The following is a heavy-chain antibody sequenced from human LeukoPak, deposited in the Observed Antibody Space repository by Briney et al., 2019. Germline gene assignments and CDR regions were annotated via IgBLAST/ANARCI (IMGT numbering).Heavy chain of an antibody. CDR3: ARVNGIAVAGNFDY. V-gene: IGHV1-18*01. CDR2: ISAYNGNI. Sequence: ASVKVSCKASGYTFTSYGISWVRQAPGQGLEWMGWISAYNGNINYAQKLQGRVTMTTDTSTSTAYMELRSLRSDDTAVYYCARVNGIAVAGNFDYWGQGTLVTVSS. D-gene: IGHD6-19*01. J-gene: IGHJ4*02. CDR1: GYTFTSYG.